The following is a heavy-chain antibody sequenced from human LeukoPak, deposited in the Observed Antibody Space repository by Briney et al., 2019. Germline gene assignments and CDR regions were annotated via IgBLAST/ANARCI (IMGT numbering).Heavy chain of an antibody. CDR2: IYSGGST. CDR3: ARDGADYGDADY. D-gene: IGHD4-17*01. J-gene: IGHJ4*02. CDR1: GFTFSNYA. Sequence: GGSLRLSCAASGFTFSNYAMSWVRQAPGKGLEWVSVIYSGGSTYYADSVKGRFTISRDNSKNTLYLQMNSLRAEDTAVYYCARDGADYGDADYWGQGTLVTVSS. V-gene: IGHV3-66*01.